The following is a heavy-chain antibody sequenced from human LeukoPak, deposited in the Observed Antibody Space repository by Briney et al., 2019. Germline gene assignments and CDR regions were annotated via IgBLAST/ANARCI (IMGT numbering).Heavy chain of an antibody. J-gene: IGHJ4*02. CDR1: GGSISSGGYY. V-gene: IGHV4-31*03. CDR2: IYYSGST. Sequence: SETLSLTCTVSGGSISSGGYYWSWIRQHPGKGLEWIGYIYYSGSTYYNPSLKSRVTISVDTSKNQFSLKLSSVTAADTAVYYCSRAVAGGRRFDYWGQGTLVTVSS. D-gene: IGHD6-19*01. CDR3: SRAVAGGRRFDY.